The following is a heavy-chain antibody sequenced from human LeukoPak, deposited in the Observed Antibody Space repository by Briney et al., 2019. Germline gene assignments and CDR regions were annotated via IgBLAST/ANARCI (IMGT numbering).Heavy chain of an antibody. Sequence: SETLSLTCTVSGGSITNYYWTWIRQPPGKGLEWIGYIHYSGSTNYNPSLKSRVTISVDTSKNQFSLKLSSVTAADTAVYYCARASVTYYYYYYMDVWGKGTTVTVSS. V-gene: IGHV4-59*01. D-gene: IGHD4-11*01. J-gene: IGHJ6*03. CDR1: GGSITNYY. CDR3: ARASVTYYYYYYMDV. CDR2: IHYSGST.